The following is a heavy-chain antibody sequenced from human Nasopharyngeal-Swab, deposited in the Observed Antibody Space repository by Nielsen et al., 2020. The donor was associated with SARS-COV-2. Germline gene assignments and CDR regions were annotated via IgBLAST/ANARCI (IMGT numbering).Heavy chain of an antibody. CDR3: ARHRALETTVTTGGRGMDV. D-gene: IGHD4-17*01. CDR2: IYPGDSDT. J-gene: IGHJ6*02. Sequence: VRQMPGKGLEWMGIIYPGDSDTRYSPSFQGQVTISADKSISTAYLQWSSLKASDTAMYYCARHRALETTVTTGGRGMDVWGQGTTVTVSS. V-gene: IGHV5-51*01.